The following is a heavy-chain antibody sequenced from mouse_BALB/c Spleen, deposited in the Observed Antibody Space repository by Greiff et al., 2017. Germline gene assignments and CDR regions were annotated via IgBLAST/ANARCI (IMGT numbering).Heavy chain of an antibody. CDR2: IYPGGGYT. V-gene: IGHV1-63*02. Sequence: QVQLKESGAELVRPGTSVKISCKASGYTFTNYWLGWVKQRPGHGLEWIGDIYPGGGYTNYNEKFKGKATLTADTSSSTAYMQLSSLTSEDSAVYFCARGGNPYYFDYWGQGTTLTVSS. CDR3: ARGGNPYYFDY. J-gene: IGHJ2*01. CDR1: GYTFTNYW. D-gene: IGHD2-1*01.